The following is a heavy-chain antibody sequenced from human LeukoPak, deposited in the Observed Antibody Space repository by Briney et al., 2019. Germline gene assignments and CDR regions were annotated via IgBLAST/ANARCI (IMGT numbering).Heavy chain of an antibody. Sequence: GGSLRLSCAASGLTFSSYAMSWVGRAPGKGLEWVSAISGSGGSTYYADSVKGRFTISRDNSKNTLYLQMNSLRAEDTAVYYCAKVGDWNYEDYWGRGTLVTVSS. V-gene: IGHV3-23*01. D-gene: IGHD1-7*01. J-gene: IGHJ4*02. CDR3: AKVGDWNYEDY. CDR1: GLTFSSYA. CDR2: ISGSGGST.